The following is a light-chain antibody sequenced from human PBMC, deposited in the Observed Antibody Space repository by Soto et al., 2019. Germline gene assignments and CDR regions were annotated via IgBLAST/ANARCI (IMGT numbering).Light chain of an antibody. J-gene: IGLJ1*01. CDR2: DVS. V-gene: IGLV2-11*01. Sequence: QSVLTQPRSVSGSPGQSVTISCTGTSSDVGGYNYVSWYRQHPGKAPKLMIYDVSKRPSGVPDRFSGSKSGNTASLTISGLQAEDEADYYCCSHAGSSVVFGTGTKLTVL. CDR3: CSHAGSSVV. CDR1: SSDVGGYNY.